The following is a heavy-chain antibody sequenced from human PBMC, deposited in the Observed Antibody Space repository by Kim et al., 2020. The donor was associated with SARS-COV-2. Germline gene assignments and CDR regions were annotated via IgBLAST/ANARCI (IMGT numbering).Heavy chain of an antibody. V-gene: IGHV5-51*01. J-gene: IGHJ4*02. CDR2: IYPGDSDT. D-gene: IGHD6-13*01. Sequence: GESLQISCKGSGYSFTSYWIGWVRQMPGKGLEWMGIIYPGDSDTRYSPSFQGQVTISADKSISTAYLQWSSLKASDTAMYYCATFPDSSSWTLDYWGQGTLVTVSS. CDR1: GYSFTSYW. CDR3: ATFPDSSSWTLDY.